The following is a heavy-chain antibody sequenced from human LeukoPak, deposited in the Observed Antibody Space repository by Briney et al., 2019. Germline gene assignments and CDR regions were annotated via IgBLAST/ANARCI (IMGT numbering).Heavy chain of an antibody. CDR2: IYHSGST. D-gene: IGHD3-9*01. V-gene: IGHV4-38-2*02. J-gene: IGHJ4*02. CDR1: GYSISSGYY. Sequence: SETLSLTCAVSGYSISSGYYWGWIRQPPGTGLEWIGSIYHSGSTYYNPSLKSRVTISVDTSKNQFSLKLSSVTAADTAVYYCARDHDILTGYSDYWGQGTLVTVSS. CDR3: ARDHDILTGYSDY.